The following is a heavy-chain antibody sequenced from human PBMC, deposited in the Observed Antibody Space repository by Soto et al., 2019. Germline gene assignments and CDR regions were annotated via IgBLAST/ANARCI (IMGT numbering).Heavy chain of an antibody. CDR1: GFTFSDHY. Sequence: EVQLVESGGGLVQPGGSLRLSCVASGFTFSDHYMDWVRQAPGKGLEWVGRIRNRANSYTIEYAASARGRFTISRDDSKSSLYLQMNSLKTEDTAVYYCTRVMRAVAGRNWFDPWGQGTLVTVSS. CDR2: IRNRANSYTI. D-gene: IGHD6-19*01. J-gene: IGHJ5*02. CDR3: TRVMRAVAGRNWFDP. V-gene: IGHV3-72*01.